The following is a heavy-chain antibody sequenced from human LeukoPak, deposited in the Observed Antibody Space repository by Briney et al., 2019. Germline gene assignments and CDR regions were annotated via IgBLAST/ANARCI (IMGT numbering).Heavy chain of an antibody. CDR3: ARVWDYSPRARFDD. J-gene: IGHJ4*02. CDR2: ISPFNGQT. CDR1: GYHFINYA. V-gene: IGHV1-18*04. Sequence: ASVKVSCEASGYHFINYAISWVRQAPGQGLEWMGWISPFNGQTNYAQNLQDRVTMTIDTTTSTASMELRGLRPDDTGVYYCARVWDYSPRARFDDWGQGTRVIVSS. D-gene: IGHD4-11*01.